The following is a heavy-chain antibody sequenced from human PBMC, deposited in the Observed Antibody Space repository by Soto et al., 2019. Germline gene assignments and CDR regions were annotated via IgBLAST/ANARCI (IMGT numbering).Heavy chain of an antibody. CDR3: ARDGGESCSGDNCWETWFDP. V-gene: IGHV4-59*01. Sequence: QVQLQESGPGLVKPSETLSLTCTVSGGSISNYYWSWVRQPPGKGPEWIGYIYYSGSTNYNPSLKSRVTISRDTSKDQFPLGLSSVSAADTAVYYCARDGGESCSGDNCWETWFDPWGQGTLVTVSP. D-gene: IGHD2-15*01. CDR1: GGSISNYY. J-gene: IGHJ5*02. CDR2: IYYSGST.